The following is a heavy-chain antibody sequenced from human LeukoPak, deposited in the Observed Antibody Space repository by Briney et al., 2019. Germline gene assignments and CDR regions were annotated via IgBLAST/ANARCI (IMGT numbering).Heavy chain of an antibody. CDR2: IYPGDSDT. Sequence: GESLKISCKGSGYSFTSYWIGWVRQMPGKALEWMGIIYPGDSDTRYSPSFRGQVTISADKSISTAYLQWSSLKASDTAMYYCARHRRQAGVRFLEWSNWGQGTLVTVSS. J-gene: IGHJ4*02. V-gene: IGHV5-51*01. CDR3: ARHRRQAGVRFLEWSN. D-gene: IGHD3-3*01. CDR1: GYSFTSYW.